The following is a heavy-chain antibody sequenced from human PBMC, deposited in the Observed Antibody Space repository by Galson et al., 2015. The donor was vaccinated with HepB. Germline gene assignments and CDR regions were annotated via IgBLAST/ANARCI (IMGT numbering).Heavy chain of an antibody. D-gene: IGHD3-22*01. Sequence: TLSLTCSVSGGSLSSSSYYWGWIRQPPGKGLEWIGSIYYSGDTYYNPSLKSRVTISVDTSKNQFSLTLSSVTAADTSVYYCARHGGITMIVVDYFGYWGQGTLVTVSS. J-gene: IGHJ4*02. CDR1: GGSLSSSSYY. CDR3: ARHGGITMIVVDYFGY. V-gene: IGHV4-39*01. CDR2: IYYSGDT.